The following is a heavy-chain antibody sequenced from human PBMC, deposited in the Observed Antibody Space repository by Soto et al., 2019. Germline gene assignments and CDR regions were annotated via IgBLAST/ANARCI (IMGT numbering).Heavy chain of an antibody. CDR2: MNPNTGNT. V-gene: IGHV1-8*01. CDR3: ARRKERSGPNYCDI. Sequence: ASVTVSRQASAFAFTTYVSNRVRRAPGQGLEWMGWMNPNTGNTGYAQKFRGRVTMTRNTSISTAYLEVSSLGSEDTAVYFCARRKERSGPNYCDIWGQGTLVTGSS. J-gene: IGHJ4*02. CDR1: AFAFTTYV.